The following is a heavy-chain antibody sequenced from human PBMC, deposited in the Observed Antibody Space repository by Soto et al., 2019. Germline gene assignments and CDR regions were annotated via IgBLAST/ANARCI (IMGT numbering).Heavy chain of an antibody. CDR2: ISSSSSNI. J-gene: IGHJ2*01. CDR1: GFTFSSYS. CDR3: ARDGGRRGGGYFDL. D-gene: IGHD3-16*01. Sequence: EVQLVESGGGLVKPGGSLRLSCAASGFTFSSYSMNWVRQAPGKGLEWVSSISSSSSNIYYADAVKGRFTMSRDNAKNLVYLQMNSLGAEDTGGYYCARDGGRRGGGYFDLWGRGTLVTVSS. V-gene: IGHV3-21*06.